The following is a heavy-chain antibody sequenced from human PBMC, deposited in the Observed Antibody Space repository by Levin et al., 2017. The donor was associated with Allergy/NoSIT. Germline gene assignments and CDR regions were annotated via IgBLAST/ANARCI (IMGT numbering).Heavy chain of an antibody. CDR3: ARDSGLIAVNDWFDP. D-gene: IGHD6-19*01. V-gene: IGHV3-74*01. J-gene: IGHJ5*02. CDR2: INSDGSST. Sequence: HGESLKISCAASGFTFSSYWMHWVRQAPGKGLVWVSRINSDGSSTSYADSVKGRFTISRDNAKNTLYLQMNSLRAEDTAVYYCARDSGLIAVNDWFDPWGQGTLVTVSS. CDR1: GFTFSSYW.